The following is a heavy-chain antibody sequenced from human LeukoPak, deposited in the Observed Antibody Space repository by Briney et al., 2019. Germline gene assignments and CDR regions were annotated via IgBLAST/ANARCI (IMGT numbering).Heavy chain of an antibody. Sequence: PGRSLRLSCAASGFTFSSYAMLWVRQAPGKGLEWVALITYDGSRKNYADSVKGRFTISRDNSKSTVFLQMNSLRPEDTAAYFCSRDPKLVNYYYYYYMDVWGKGTTVTVSS. D-gene: IGHD3-9*01. CDR2: ITYDGSRK. CDR3: SRDPKLVNYYYYYYMDV. V-gene: IGHV3-30*04. CDR1: GFTFSSYA. J-gene: IGHJ6*03.